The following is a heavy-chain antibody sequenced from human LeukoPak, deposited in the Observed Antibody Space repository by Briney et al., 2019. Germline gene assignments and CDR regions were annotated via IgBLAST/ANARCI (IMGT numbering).Heavy chain of an antibody. CDR3: ARSLRVRGVPDYMDV. CDR2: IHKNAIT. J-gene: IGHJ6*03. CDR1: GFTFSSNY. D-gene: IGHD3-10*02. Sequence: AGGSLRLSCAASGFTFSSNYMTWVRQAPGKGLEWVSVIHKNAITYYADTVKGRFTISRDNSKNMLYLQMNSLRAEDTAVYYCARSLRVRGVPDYMDVWGKGTTVIISS. V-gene: IGHV3-53*01.